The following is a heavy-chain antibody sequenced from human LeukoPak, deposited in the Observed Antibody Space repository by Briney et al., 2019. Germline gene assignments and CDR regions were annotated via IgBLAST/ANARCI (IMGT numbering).Heavy chain of an antibody. CDR2: IIPIFGTA. CDR3: AGIDTMVRGVATQLRY. Sequence: SVKVSCKASGGTFSSYAISWVRQAPGQGLEWMGGIIPIFGTANYAQKFRGRVTITTDESTSTAYMELSSLRSEDTAVYYCAGIDTMVRGVATQLRYWGQGTLVTVSS. J-gene: IGHJ4*02. D-gene: IGHD3-10*01. CDR1: GGTFSSYA. V-gene: IGHV1-69*05.